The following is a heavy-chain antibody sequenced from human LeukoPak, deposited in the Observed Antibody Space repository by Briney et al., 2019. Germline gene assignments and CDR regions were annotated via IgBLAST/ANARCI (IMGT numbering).Heavy chain of an antibody. CDR3: ARDGGYCSSTSCWDNWFDP. D-gene: IGHD2-2*01. J-gene: IGHJ5*02. CDR1: GFTFSSYA. CDR2: ISSNGGST. Sequence: RSGGSLRLSCAASGFTFSSYAMHWVRQAPGKGLEYVSAISSNGGSTYYANSVKGRFTISRDNSKNTLYLQMGSLRAEDMAVYYCARDGGYCSSTSCWDNWFDPWGQGTLVTVSS. V-gene: IGHV3-64*01.